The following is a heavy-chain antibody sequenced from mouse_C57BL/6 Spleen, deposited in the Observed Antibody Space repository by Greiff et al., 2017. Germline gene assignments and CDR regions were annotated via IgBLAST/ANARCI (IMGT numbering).Heavy chain of an antibody. D-gene: IGHD4-1*01. V-gene: IGHV1-50*01. Sequence: VQLQQPGAELVKPGASVKLSCKASGYTFTSYWMQWVKQRPGQGLEWIGEIDPSDSYTNYNQKFKGKATLTVDTSSSTAYMQLSSLTSEDSAVYYCARWEDYAMDYWGQGTSVTVSS. CDR2: IDPSDSYT. J-gene: IGHJ4*01. CDR1: GYTFTSYW. CDR3: ARWEDYAMDY.